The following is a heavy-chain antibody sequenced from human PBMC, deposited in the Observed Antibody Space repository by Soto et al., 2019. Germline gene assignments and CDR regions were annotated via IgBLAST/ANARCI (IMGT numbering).Heavy chain of an antibody. D-gene: IGHD6-19*01. V-gene: IGHV4-34*01. CDR2: INHSGST. CDR3: ARMPSGWYFDY. CDR1: GGSFSGYY. J-gene: IGHJ4*02. Sequence: TSETQSLTCAVYGGSFSGYYWSWIRQPPGKGLEWIGEINHSGSTNYNPSLKSRVTISVDTSKNQFSLKLSSVTAADTAVYYCARMPSGWYFDYWGQGTLVTVSS.